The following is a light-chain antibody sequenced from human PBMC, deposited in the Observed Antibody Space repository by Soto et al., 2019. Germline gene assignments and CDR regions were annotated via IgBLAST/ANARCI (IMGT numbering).Light chain of an antibody. Sequence: DIQMTQSPSTLSASVGDRFTITCRASQSISSWLAWYQQKTVKSPKLLIYNASSLESWVPSRFSGSGSGTEFTLTISSLQPDDFATYYCQQYDTYSYTFGQGTRL. V-gene: IGKV1-5*03. CDR2: NAS. CDR3: QQYDTYSYT. CDR1: QSISSW. J-gene: IGKJ5*01.